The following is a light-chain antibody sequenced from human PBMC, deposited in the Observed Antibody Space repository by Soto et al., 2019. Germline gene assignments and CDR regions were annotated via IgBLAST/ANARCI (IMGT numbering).Light chain of an antibody. CDR1: SSDVGGYTY. Sequence: QSALTQPASVSGSPRQSITISCTGASSDVGGYTYVSWYQQHPGKAPKLIIYEVSNRPSGVSNRFSGSKSGNTASLTVSGLQAEDEADYYCSSYSSVTTLWVFGGGTKLTVL. J-gene: IGLJ3*02. V-gene: IGLV2-14*01. CDR3: SSYSSVTTLWV. CDR2: EVS.